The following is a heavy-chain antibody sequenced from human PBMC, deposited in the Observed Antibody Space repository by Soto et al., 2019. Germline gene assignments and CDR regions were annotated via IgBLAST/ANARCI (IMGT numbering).Heavy chain of an antibody. Sequence: PGESLKISCKGSGYTFTSYWITWVRQMPGKGLEWMGRIDPSDAYINYSPSFQGHVTISADKSIGTAYLQWSSLKASDTAMHYCARFRGGDTSGFYFDYWGHGTLVTVSS. CDR3: ARFRGGDTSGFYFDY. J-gene: IGHJ4*01. D-gene: IGHD3-22*01. CDR2: IDPSDAYI. V-gene: IGHV5-10-1*01. CDR1: GYTFTSYW.